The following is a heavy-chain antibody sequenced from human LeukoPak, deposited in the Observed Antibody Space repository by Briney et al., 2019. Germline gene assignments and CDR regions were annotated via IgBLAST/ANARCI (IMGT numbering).Heavy chain of an antibody. Sequence: GGSLRLSCAASGFTFSSYGMHWVRQAPGKGLEWVAVISYDGSNKYYADSVKGRFTISRDNSKNTLYLQMNSLRAEDTAVYYCARDNFRLAGPFDPWGQGTLVTVSS. CDR1: GFTFSSYG. D-gene: IGHD6-19*01. V-gene: IGHV3-30*03. J-gene: IGHJ5*02. CDR3: ARDNFRLAGPFDP. CDR2: ISYDGSNK.